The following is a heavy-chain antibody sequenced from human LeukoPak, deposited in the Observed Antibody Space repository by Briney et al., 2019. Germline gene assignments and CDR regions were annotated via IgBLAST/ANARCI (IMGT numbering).Heavy chain of an antibody. J-gene: IGHJ3*02. V-gene: IGHV5-51*01. Sequence: GESLKISCKGSGYSFSNYWIGWVRQMPGKGLEWMGIIYPGDSDTRYSPSFQGQVTISADKSISTAYLQWSSLKASDTAMFYCARRGMAASHEFDIWGQGTMVTVSS. CDR1: GYSFSNYW. CDR3: ARRGMAASHEFDI. CDR2: IYPGDSDT. D-gene: IGHD2-15*01.